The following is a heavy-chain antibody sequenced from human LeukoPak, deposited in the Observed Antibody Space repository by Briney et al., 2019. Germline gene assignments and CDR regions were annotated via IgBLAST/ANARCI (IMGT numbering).Heavy chain of an antibody. Sequence: PGGSLRLSCAASGFTFSSYEMNWVRQAPGKGLEGVSYICSSGSTIYYAASVKGRFTISRENAKNSMYLQMNSLRAEDTAVYYCARDGSVVVPAAMSPYYYYGMDVWGKGTTVTVSS. CDR2: ICSSGSTI. CDR3: ARDGSVVVPAAMSPYYYYGMDV. CDR1: GFTFSSYE. V-gene: IGHV3-48*03. D-gene: IGHD2-2*01. J-gene: IGHJ6*04.